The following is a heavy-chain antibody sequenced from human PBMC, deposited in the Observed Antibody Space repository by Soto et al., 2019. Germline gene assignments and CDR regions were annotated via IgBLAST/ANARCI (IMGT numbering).Heavy chain of an antibody. CDR3: ASGIRGSWWFVP. Sequence: SETLSLTCTVSGGSISSCYWSWIRQPAGKGLEWIGRICTSGSTNYNPSLKSRVTMSVDTSKNQFSLKLSSVTAADTAVYYCASGIRGSWWFVPWGQGTLVTVSS. CDR1: GGSISSCY. CDR2: ICTSGST. J-gene: IGHJ5*02. V-gene: IGHV4-4*07. D-gene: IGHD3-10*01.